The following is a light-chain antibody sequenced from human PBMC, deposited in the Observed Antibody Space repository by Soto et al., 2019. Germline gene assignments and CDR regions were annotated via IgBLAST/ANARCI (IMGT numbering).Light chain of an antibody. CDR3: QQCDRTPQS. CDR1: QSINSH. CDR2: TTS. Sequence: DIQMTQSPSSLSASVGDRVTITCRASQSINSHLNWYQKKPGKPPKLLIHTTSSLQSGVPSRFSGSGTGTDFTLTISSLQPEDFAPYYCQQCDRTPQSFGVGTKVEIK. V-gene: IGKV1-39*01. J-gene: IGKJ4*01.